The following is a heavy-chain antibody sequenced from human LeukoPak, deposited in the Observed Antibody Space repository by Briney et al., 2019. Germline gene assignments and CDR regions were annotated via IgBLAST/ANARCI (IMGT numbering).Heavy chain of an antibody. CDR1: GYTFTSYD. J-gene: IGHJ6*03. CDR2: MNPNSGNT. D-gene: IGHD2-2*01. Sequence: ASVKVSCKASGYTFTSYDINWVRQATGQGLEWMGWMNPNSGNTGYAQRFQGRVTMTRNTSISTAYMELSSLRSEDTAVYFCARKGPANYYYYYMDVWGKGTTVTVSS. V-gene: IGHV1-8*01. CDR3: ARKGPANYYYYYMDV.